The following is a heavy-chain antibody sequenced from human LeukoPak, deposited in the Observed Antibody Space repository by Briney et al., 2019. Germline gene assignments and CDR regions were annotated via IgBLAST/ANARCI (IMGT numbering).Heavy chain of an antibody. Sequence: SETLSLTCTVSGGSISNYYWSWIRQPPGKGLEWIGYIYYSGSTNYNPSLKSRVTISVDTSKNQFSLKLSSVTAADTAVYYCARVYYSSSYDYWYFDLWGRGTLVTVSS. CDR3: ARVYYSSSYDYWYFDL. D-gene: IGHD6-13*01. J-gene: IGHJ2*01. CDR1: GGSISNYY. CDR2: IYYSGST. V-gene: IGHV4-59*01.